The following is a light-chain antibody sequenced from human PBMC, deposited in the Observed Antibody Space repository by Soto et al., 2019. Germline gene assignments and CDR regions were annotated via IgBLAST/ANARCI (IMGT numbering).Light chain of an antibody. CDR2: GTS. Sequence: EMVMTRSPATVSVSPWEIATGSFMASQSVNINLAWYQQKPGQAPRLLIYGTSTRATGVPARFSGSGSGTEFTLTISNLQSEDFAVYYCQQYNDWPPLTFGGGTKVDI. CDR3: QQYNDWPPLT. V-gene: IGKV3-15*01. J-gene: IGKJ4*01. CDR1: QSVNIN.